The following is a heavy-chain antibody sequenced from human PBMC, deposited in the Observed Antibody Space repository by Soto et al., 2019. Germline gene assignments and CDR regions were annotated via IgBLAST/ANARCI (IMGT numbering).Heavy chain of an antibody. J-gene: IGHJ4*02. Sequence: PGESLKISCKGSGYSFTSYWIGWVRQMPGKGLEWMGIIYPGDSDTRYSPSFQGQVTISADKSISTAYLQWSSLKASDTAMYYCARHRSDCWSGYYPQYCFDYWGQGTLVTVSS. CDR3: ARHRSDCWSGYYPQYCFDY. CDR1: GYSFTSYW. CDR2: IYPGDSDT. D-gene: IGHD3-3*01. V-gene: IGHV5-51*01.